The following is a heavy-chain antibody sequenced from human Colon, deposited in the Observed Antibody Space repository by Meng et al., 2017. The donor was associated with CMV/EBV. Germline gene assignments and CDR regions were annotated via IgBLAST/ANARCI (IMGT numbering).Heavy chain of an antibody. CDR3: AKVGILDLRFFED. D-gene: IGHD1-1*01. Sequence: GESLKISCAASGFTFWSYAMSWVRQAPGKGLEWVAAISGSTTSTDYADSVKGRFTISRDNSKNTLYLQMDSLRAEDTAVYYCAKVGILDLRFFEDWGQGTPVTVSS. J-gene: IGHJ4*02. CDR2: ISGSTTST. V-gene: IGHV3-23*01. CDR1: GFTFWSYA.